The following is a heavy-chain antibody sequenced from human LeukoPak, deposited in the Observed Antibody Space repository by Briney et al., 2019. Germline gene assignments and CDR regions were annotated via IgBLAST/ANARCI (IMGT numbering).Heavy chain of an antibody. J-gene: IGHJ4*02. CDR1: GGSISSYY. CDR3: ARHPRVTAYYDY. D-gene: IGHD2-21*02. Sequence: PSQTLSLTCIVSGGSISSYYWSWIRQPPGKGLEWIGYIHYSGSTNHNPSLKSRVIISVDTSKNQFSLKLSSVTAADTAVYFCARHPRVTAYYDYWGQGTLVTVSS. V-gene: IGHV4-59*08. CDR2: IHYSGST.